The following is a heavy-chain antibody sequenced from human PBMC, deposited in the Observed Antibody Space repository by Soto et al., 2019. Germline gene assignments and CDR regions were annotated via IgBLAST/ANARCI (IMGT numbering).Heavy chain of an antibody. V-gene: IGHV1-46*01. CDR2: INPSGGRT. CDR1: GYIFTSFH. Sequence: GASVKVSCKASGYIFTSFHMHWVRQAPGQGLEWMGIINPSGGRTDYAQKFQGRVTMTSDTSTGTVYMEVKNLRSEDTAVYYCARAGINWFDPWGQGTLVTVS. J-gene: IGHJ5*02. D-gene: IGHD1-20*01. CDR3: ARAGINWFDP.